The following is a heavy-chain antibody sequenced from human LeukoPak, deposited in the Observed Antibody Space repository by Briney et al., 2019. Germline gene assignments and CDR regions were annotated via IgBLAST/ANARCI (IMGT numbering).Heavy chain of an antibody. CDR2: ISAYNGNT. V-gene: IGHV1-18*01. CDR3: ARDPSSSWWQRDAFDI. CDR1: GYTFTSYG. D-gene: IGHD6-13*01. J-gene: IGHJ3*02. Sequence: GASVKVSCKASGYTFTSYGISWVRQAPGQGLEWMGWISAYNGNTNYAQKLQGRVTMTTDTSTSTAYMEPRSLRSDDTAVYYCARDPSSSWWQRDAFDIWGQGTMVTVSS.